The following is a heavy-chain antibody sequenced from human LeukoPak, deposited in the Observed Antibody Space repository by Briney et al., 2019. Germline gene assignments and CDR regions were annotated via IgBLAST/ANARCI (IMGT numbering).Heavy chain of an antibody. J-gene: IGHJ4*02. Sequence: GGSLRLSCAASGFTFSSYAMSWVRQAPGKGLEWVSAISGSGGSTYYADSVKGRFTISRDNSRNTLYLQMNSLRAEDTAVYYCAKSRYDYVWGSFFDYWGQGTLVTVSS. CDR3: AKSRYDYVWGSFFDY. V-gene: IGHV3-23*01. CDR1: GFTFSSYA. D-gene: IGHD3-16*01. CDR2: ISGSGGST.